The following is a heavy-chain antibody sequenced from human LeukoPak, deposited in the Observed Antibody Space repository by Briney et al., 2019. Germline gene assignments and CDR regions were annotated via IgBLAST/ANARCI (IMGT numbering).Heavy chain of an antibody. CDR2: MNSSDTTI. J-gene: IGHJ4*02. V-gene: IGHV3-48*02. D-gene: IGHD3-10*01. Sequence: GGCLRLSCAASGFTSTSYRMNCVRPAPRKGRECVSYMNSSDTTIYYADAVKGRFTISRDNAKNSLYLQLNSLRDEDTAVYYCARDAGPRGYGSGGYLGYWGQGTLVTVSS. CDR1: GFTSTSYR. CDR3: ARDAGPRGYGSGGYLGY.